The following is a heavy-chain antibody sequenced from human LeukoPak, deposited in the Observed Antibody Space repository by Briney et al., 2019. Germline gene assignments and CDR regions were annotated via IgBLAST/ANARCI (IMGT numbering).Heavy chain of an antibody. CDR2: IYYSGST. CDR1: GGSISSYY. Sequence: SETLSLTCTVSGGSISSYYWSWIRQTPGKGLEWIGYIYYSGSTNYNPSLESRVTISVDTSKNQFSLKLSSMTAADTAIYYCARRGAAYNWFNPWGQGILVTVSS. CDR3: ARRGAAYNWFNP. D-gene: IGHD1-26*01. J-gene: IGHJ5*02. V-gene: IGHV4-59*08.